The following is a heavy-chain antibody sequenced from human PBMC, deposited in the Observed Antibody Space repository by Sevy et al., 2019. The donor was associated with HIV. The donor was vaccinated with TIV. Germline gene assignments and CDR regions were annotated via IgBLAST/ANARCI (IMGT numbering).Heavy chain of an antibody. CDR3: ARAGDWEPFFDY. CDR1: GFAFSDYY. CDR2: ISSSGSTI. D-gene: IGHD1-26*01. V-gene: IGHV3-11*01. J-gene: IGHJ4*02. Sequence: GGSLRLSCAVSGFAFSDYYMSWIRQAPGKGLEWLSYISSSGSTIYYADSVKGRFTMSRDNAKNALYLQMSSLRAEDTAFYYCARAGDWEPFFDYWGQGTLVTFSS.